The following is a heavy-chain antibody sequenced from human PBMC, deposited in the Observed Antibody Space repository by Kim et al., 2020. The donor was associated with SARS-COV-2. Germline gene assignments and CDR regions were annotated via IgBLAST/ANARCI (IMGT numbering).Heavy chain of an antibody. Sequence: FQGRVTITRDTSASTAYMELNSLRSEDTAVYYCAREGHEGGYLTWGQGTMVTVSS. J-gene: IGHJ3*01. V-gene: IGHV1-3*01. CDR3: AREGHEGGYLT. D-gene: IGHD3-22*01.